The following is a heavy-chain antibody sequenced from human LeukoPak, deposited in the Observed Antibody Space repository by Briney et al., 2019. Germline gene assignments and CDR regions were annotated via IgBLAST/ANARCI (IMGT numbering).Heavy chain of an antibody. V-gene: IGHV1-2*02. Sequence: GASVKVSCKTSGYTVAAYYIHWVRQAPGQGLEWMGWINPNTGGPYYAQKFQGRVTMTWDTSTTTAYMELTSVTSDDTAIYYCARHRNSQTMGAEDYWGQGTLVTVSS. CDR2: INPNTGGP. CDR1: GYTVAAYY. CDR3: ARHRNSQTMGAEDY. J-gene: IGHJ4*02. D-gene: IGHD4/OR15-4a*01.